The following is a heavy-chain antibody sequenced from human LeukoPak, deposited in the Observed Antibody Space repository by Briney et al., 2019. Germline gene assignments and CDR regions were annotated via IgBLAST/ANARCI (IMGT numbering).Heavy chain of an antibody. CDR3: ARRWGYGSGSPFDY. V-gene: IGHV4-34*01. D-gene: IGHD3-10*01. J-gene: IGHJ4*02. CDR1: GGSFSGYY. CDR2: INHSGST. Sequence: SETLSLTCAVYGGSFSGYYWSWIRQPPGKGLEWVGEINHSGSTNYNPSLKSRVTISVDTSKNQFSLKLSSVTAADTAVYYCARRWGYGSGSPFDYWGQGTLVTVSS.